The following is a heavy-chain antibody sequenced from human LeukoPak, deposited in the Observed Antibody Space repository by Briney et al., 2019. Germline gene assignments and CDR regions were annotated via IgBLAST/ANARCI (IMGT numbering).Heavy chain of an antibody. D-gene: IGHD1-1*01. J-gene: IGHJ3*02. Sequence: PGGSLRLSCAASGFTFSSYGMLWVRQAPGKGLEWVAVIWYGGSNKYYADSVKGPFTSSRDNSKNTLYLQMNSLRAEDTAVYYCAKGRETTGTTGGDAFDIWGQGTMVTVSS. V-gene: IGHV3-30*02. CDR2: IWYGGSNK. CDR3: AKGRETTGTTGGDAFDI. CDR1: GFTFSSYG.